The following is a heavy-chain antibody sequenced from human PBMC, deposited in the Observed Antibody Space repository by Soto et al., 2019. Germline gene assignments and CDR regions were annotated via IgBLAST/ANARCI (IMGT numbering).Heavy chain of an antibody. V-gene: IGHV5-51*01. Sequence: GESLKISCKGSGYSFTSYWIGWVRQMPGKGLEWMGIIYPGDSDTRYSPSFQGQVTISADKSISTAYLQWSSLKASDTAMYYCARVDPASYYYCFMDVWGKGTTVTVSS. CDR1: GYSFTSYW. CDR2: IYPGDSDT. D-gene: IGHD2-15*01. CDR3: ARVDPASYYYCFMDV. J-gene: IGHJ6*03.